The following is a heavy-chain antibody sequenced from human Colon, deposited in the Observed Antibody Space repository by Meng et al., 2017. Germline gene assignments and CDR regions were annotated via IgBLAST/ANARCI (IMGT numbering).Heavy chain of an antibody. CDR2: VKQDETEK. V-gene: IGHV3-7*01. J-gene: IGHJ4*02. CDR1: GFTFSSYW. CDR3: ARLEFGGDDRTFAY. D-gene: IGHD5-12*01. Sequence: GESLKISCAASGFTFSSYWMSWVRQAPGKGLEWVANVKQDETEKFYVDSVKGRFTVSRDNAQNLLYLQMNSLRIDDTAVYYCARLEFGGDDRTFAYWGQGALVTVSS.